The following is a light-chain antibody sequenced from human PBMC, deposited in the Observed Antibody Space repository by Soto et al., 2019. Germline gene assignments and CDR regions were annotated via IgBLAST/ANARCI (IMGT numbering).Light chain of an antibody. V-gene: IGKV1-16*01. J-gene: IGKJ4*01. CDR2: TAS. CDR1: QGINKF. Sequence: DIQMTQSPSSLSASVGDSVTITCRASQGINKFLAWFQQKPGTAPKSLISTASRLQSGVQSRLSGSMSCTHFTLTINNPQTEDFATYYCQQYESFPPTFGGGTRVEIK. CDR3: QQYESFPPT.